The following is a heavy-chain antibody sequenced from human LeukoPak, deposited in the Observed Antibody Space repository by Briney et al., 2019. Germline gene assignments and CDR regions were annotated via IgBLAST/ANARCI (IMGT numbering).Heavy chain of an antibody. CDR1: GGSXSXGXXY. CDR2: IYTSGRP. Sequence: GGSXSXGXXYXGXXXXPXXXXLXWIGRIYTSGRPNYNPSIKSRYTISVDTTKNTFSLKLSSVTAADTAVYYCARHPVTTNYFDYWGQGTLVTVSS. V-gene: IGHV4-61*02. J-gene: IGHJ4*02. CDR3: ARHPVTTNYFDY. D-gene: IGHD4-17*01.